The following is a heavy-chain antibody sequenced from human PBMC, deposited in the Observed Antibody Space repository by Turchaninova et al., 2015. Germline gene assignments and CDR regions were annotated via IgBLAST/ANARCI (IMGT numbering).Heavy chain of an antibody. Sequence: RLSCAASGFTFSSYAMSWVRQAPGKGLEWVSAISGSGGTTNYADPVKGRFTISRDKSKNTLYLQMNSLRAEDTDVYYCAKDPTVGATSQYFFDYWGQGTLVTVSS. CDR1: GFTFSSYA. J-gene: IGHJ4*02. V-gene: IGHV3-23*01. CDR3: AKDPTVGATSQYFFDY. D-gene: IGHD1-26*01. CDR2: ISGSGGTT.